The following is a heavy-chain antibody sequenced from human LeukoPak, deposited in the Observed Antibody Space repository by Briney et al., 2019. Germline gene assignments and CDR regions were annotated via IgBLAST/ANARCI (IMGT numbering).Heavy chain of an antibody. CDR3: AKTYIAVAGKGDY. D-gene: IGHD6-19*01. V-gene: IGHV1-69*04. Sequence: GASVKVSCKASGGTFSSYAISWVRQAPGQGLEWMGRIIPIFGIANYAQKFQGRVTITADKSTSTAYMELSSLRSEDTAVYYCAKTYIAVAGKGDYRGQGTLVTVSS. CDR1: GGTFSSYA. J-gene: IGHJ4*02. CDR2: IIPIFGIA.